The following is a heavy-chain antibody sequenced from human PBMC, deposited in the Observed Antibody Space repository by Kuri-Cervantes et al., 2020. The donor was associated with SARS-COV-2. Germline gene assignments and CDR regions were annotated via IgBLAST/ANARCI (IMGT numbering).Heavy chain of an antibody. Sequence: GESLKISCAASGFTFSSYWMHWVRQAPDKGLEWVAVIWYDGSNKYYADSVKGRFTISRDNSKNTLYLQMNSLRAEDTAVYYCARARGTGLDYWGQGTLVTVSS. CDR1: GFTFSSYW. D-gene: IGHD3-16*01. CDR2: IWYDGSNK. V-gene: IGHV3-33*08. J-gene: IGHJ4*02. CDR3: ARARGTGLDY.